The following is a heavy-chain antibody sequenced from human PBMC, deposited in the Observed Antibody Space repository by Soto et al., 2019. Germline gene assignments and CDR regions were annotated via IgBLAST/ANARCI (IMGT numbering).Heavy chain of an antibody. CDR1: GFTFSSYE. D-gene: IGHD1-26*01. CDR3: ATPPKGGSYYGEDYYYGMDV. CDR2: ISSSGSTI. J-gene: IGHJ6*02. V-gene: IGHV3-48*03. Sequence: HPGGSLRLSCAASGFTFSSYEMNWVRQAPGKGLEWVSYISSSGSTIYYADSVKGRFTISRDNAKNSLYLQMNSLRAEDTAVYYCATPPKGGSYYGEDYYYGMDVWGQGTTVTVS.